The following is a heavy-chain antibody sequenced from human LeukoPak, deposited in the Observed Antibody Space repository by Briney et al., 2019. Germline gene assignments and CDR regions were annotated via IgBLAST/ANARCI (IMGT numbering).Heavy chain of an antibody. Sequence: PGGSLRLSCAASGFTFSDYYMSWIRQAPGKGLEWVSYISSSGSTIYYADSVKGRFTISRDNAKNSLYLQMNSLRAEDTAVYYCARDNGDSSGWYFLNWFDPWGQGTLVTVSS. J-gene: IGHJ5*02. V-gene: IGHV3-11*01. D-gene: IGHD6-19*01. CDR2: ISSSGSTI. CDR1: GFTFSDYY. CDR3: ARDNGDSSGWYFLNWFDP.